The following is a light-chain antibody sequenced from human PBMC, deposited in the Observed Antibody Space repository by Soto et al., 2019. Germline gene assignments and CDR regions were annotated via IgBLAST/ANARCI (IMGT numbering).Light chain of an antibody. V-gene: IGLV2-14*01. Sequence: QSVLTQPASVSGSPGQSITISCTGTSSDFGGYNYVSWYQQHPGKAPKLMIYEVSNRPTGVSNRFSGSKSGNTASLSISGLQTEDEAAYYCSSSTGTSALVIFRGGTKLTVL. J-gene: IGLJ2*01. CDR3: SSSTGTSALVI. CDR1: SSDFGGYNY. CDR2: EVS.